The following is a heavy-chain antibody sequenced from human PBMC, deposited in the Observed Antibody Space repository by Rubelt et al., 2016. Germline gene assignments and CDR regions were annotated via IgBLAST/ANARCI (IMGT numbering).Heavy chain of an antibody. D-gene: IGHD3-9*01. CDR1: GGSISSSSYY. Sequence: LQLQESGPGLVKPSETLSLTCPVSGGSISSSSYYWGWIRQPPGKWLAWVGRINRQTYGGTTDYAATVTGSFTISRDNSKNTRNMKMTSRKTDDTAGDYCTTLTSRFVQDYWGQGTLVTVSS. J-gene: IGHJ4*02. V-gene: IGHV3-15*07. CDR3: TTLTSRFVQDY. CDR2: INRQTYGGTT.